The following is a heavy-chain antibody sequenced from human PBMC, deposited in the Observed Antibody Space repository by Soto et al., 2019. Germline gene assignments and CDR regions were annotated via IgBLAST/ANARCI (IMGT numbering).Heavy chain of an antibody. Sequence: QVQLVQSGAEVKKPGASVKVSCKASGYTFTSYDINWVRQATGQGLEWMGWMNPNSGNTGYAQKFQGRVTMTRNTSISTAYVELSSLRSEDTAVYYCARGRVMITFGGVNRFDPWGQGTLVTVSS. CDR1: GYTFTSYD. J-gene: IGHJ5*02. CDR2: MNPNSGNT. V-gene: IGHV1-8*01. D-gene: IGHD3-16*01. CDR3: ARGRVMITFGGVNRFDP.